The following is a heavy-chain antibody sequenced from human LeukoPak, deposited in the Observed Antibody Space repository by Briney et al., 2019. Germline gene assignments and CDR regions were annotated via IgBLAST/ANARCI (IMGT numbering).Heavy chain of an antibody. J-gene: IGHJ4*02. D-gene: IGHD3-9*01. Sequence: GGSLRLSCAVSRFTFSRYWMSWVRQAPGKGLEWVGNIKQDGSETNYVDSVKGRFTISRDNAKNSLYLQMNSLRAEDTAVYYCARDSGLRYFDWGPENWGQGTLVTVSS. CDR1: RFTFSRYW. CDR3: ARDSGLRYFDWGPEN. CDR2: IKQDGSET. V-gene: IGHV3-7*01.